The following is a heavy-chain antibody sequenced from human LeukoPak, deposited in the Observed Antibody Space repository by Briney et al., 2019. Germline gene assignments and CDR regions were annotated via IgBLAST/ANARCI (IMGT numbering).Heavy chain of an antibody. V-gene: IGHV4-4*07. CDR3: AQSLGSSNWIGNWFDP. CDR1: GDSISSYY. J-gene: IGHJ5*02. D-gene: IGHD6-13*01. CDR2: MYIIGRS. Sequence: SETLSLTCTVSGDSISSYYWSWIRQPAGKGLEWIGRMYIIGRSNYNPSLRSRVTISVDTSKNQFSLKLNSVTAADTAVYYCAQSLGSSNWIGNWFDPWGQGTLVTVSS.